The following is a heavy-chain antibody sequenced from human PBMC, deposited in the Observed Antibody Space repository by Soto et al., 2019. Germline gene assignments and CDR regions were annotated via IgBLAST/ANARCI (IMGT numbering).Heavy chain of an antibody. CDR1: GGSFSGYY. Sequence: QVQLQQWGAGLLKPSETLSLTCAVYGGSFSGYYWTWVRQSPGKGLEWIGEVSHSGTTNYNPSLKSRVTISLDTSKNQFSLDLTSVTAADTAVYYCARHGGTPIWYFDLWGRGTLVTVSS. CDR2: VSHSGTT. J-gene: IGHJ2*01. CDR3: ARHGGTPIWYFDL. D-gene: IGHD2-15*01. V-gene: IGHV4-34*01.